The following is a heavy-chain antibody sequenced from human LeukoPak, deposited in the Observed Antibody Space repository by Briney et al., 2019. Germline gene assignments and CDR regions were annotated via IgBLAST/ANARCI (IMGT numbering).Heavy chain of an antibody. CDR1: GYTFSEYD. CDR3: ARGPPESTSSDY. CDR2: MRPKSGTS. V-gene: IGHV1-8*01. D-gene: IGHD2-2*01. J-gene: IGHJ4*02. Sequence: GASVKVSLKASGYTFSEYDINWVRQPAGQGLEWIGWMRPKSGTSGFAHKCQGRVTMTRSTSISTAYMEMESLTSEDTAVYYCARGPPESTSSDYWGQGTLVTVSS.